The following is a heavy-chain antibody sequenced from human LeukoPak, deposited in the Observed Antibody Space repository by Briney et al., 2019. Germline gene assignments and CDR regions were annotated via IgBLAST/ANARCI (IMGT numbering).Heavy chain of an antibody. CDR1: GFTFSSYA. Sequence: SGGSLRLSCAASGFTFSSYAMSWVRQAPGKGLEWDSAISGSGGSTYYADSVKGRFTISRDNSKNTLYLQMNSLRAEDTAVYYCAKTIYYDSSGPFDYWGQGTLVTVSS. J-gene: IGHJ4*02. CDR2: ISGSGGST. CDR3: AKTIYYDSSGPFDY. V-gene: IGHV3-23*01. D-gene: IGHD3-22*01.